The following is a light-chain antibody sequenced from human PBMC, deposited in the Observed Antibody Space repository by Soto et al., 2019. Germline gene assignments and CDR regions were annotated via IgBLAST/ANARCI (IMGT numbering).Light chain of an antibody. CDR3: QQSYSTLIT. CDR2: AAS. Sequence: DIQMSQAPSSLSTSIRNRVTITFRASQSISSYLNWYQQKPGKAPKLLIYAASSLQSGVPSRFSGTGSGTDFTLTISSLQPEHFATYYCQQSYSTLITFGPGTRLEIK. J-gene: IGKJ5*01. CDR1: QSISSY. V-gene: IGKV1-39*01.